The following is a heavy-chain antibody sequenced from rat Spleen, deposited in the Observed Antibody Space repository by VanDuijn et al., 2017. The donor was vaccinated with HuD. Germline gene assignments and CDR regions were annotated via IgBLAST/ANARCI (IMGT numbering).Heavy chain of an antibody. CDR1: GFTFNNYW. J-gene: IGHJ3*01. CDR2: ITNTGGST. Sequence: EVQLVESGGGLVQPGRSLKLSCVASGFTFNNYWMTWIRQAPGKGLEWVASITNTGGSTYYPDSVKGRFTISRDNAKSTLYLQMNSLRSEDTATYFCARDIYGGYSELGYFAYWGQGTLVTVSS. V-gene: IGHV5-31*01. D-gene: IGHD1-11*01. CDR3: ARDIYGGYSELGYFAY.